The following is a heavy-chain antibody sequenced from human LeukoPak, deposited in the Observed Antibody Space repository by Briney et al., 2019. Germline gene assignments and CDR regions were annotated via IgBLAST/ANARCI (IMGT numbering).Heavy chain of an antibody. V-gene: IGHV3-23*01. CDR1: GFTFSGYS. J-gene: IGHJ4*02. CDR3: ARGRGGDYVPSRFDY. Sequence: PGRSLRLSCSASGFTFSGYSMGSVRQAPGKGLQWVSSISGSGSITYYIDSVEGRFTISRDNSKNTMYLQMNSLRAEDAAVYYCARGRGGDYVPSRFDYWGQGTLVTVSS. D-gene: IGHD4-17*01. CDR2: ISGSGSIT.